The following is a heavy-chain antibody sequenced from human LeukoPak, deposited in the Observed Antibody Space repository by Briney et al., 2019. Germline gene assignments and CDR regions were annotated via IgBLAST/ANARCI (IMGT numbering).Heavy chain of an antibody. V-gene: IGHV3-30*04. J-gene: IGHJ4*02. Sequence: PGGSLRLSCEASGFTFSIFPMHWFRQAPGKGLEWVALISSGSEKYYADSVKGRFTISRDNSKNMLYLQMNSLRADDTAVYYCARDLELSAVYYFDSWGQGTLVIVSS. D-gene: IGHD3-3*01. CDR3: ARDLELSAVYYFDS. CDR2: ISSGSEK. CDR1: GFTFSIFP.